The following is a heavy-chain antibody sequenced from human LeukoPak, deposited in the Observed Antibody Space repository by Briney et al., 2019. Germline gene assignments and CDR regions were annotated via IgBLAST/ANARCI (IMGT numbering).Heavy chain of an antibody. CDR2: INPNSGGT. CDR3: ARISSSRLNWFDP. Sequence: ASVKVSCKASGYTFTGYYMHWVRQAPGQGLEWMGWINPNSGGTNYAQKFQGRVTMTRDTSISTAYMELSRLRSDDTAVYYCARISSSRLNWFDPWGQGTLVTVSS. J-gene: IGHJ5*02. D-gene: IGHD6-13*01. CDR1: GYTFTGYY. V-gene: IGHV1-2*02.